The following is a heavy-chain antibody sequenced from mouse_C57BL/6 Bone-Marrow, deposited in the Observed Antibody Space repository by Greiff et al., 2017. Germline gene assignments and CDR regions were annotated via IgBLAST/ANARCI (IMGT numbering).Heavy chain of an antibody. CDR2: INPNNGGT. CDR1: GYTFTDYY. CDR3: ARDGYYPYAIDY. D-gene: IGHD2-3*01. V-gene: IGHV1-26*01. J-gene: IGHJ4*01. Sequence: VQLQQSGPELVKPGASVKISCKASGYTFTDYYMNWVKQSHGKSLEWIGDINPNNGGTSYNQKFKGKATLTVDKSSSTAYMELRSLTSEDSAVYYCARDGYYPYAIDYWGQGTSVTVSS.